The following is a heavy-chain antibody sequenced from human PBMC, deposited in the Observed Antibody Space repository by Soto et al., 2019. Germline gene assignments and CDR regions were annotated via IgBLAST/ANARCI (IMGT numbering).Heavy chain of an antibody. D-gene: IGHD3-3*02. V-gene: IGHV3-30*18. CDR1: RFLFSNYG. CDR2: ISHDGNNK. Sequence: PGGSLRLSCAASRFLFSNYGMHWVRQSPGEGPEWVALISHDGNNKYYADSVKGRFTISRDNPKNTLYLQMASLRVEDTAMYYCAKDLFQKTGSFQGNWCQGSXFTVSS. CDR3: AKDLFQKTGSFQGN. J-gene: IGHJ4*02.